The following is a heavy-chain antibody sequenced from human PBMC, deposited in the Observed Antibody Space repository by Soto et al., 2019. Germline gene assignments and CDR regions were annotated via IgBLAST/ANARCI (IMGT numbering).Heavy chain of an antibody. D-gene: IGHD4-17*01. J-gene: IGHJ3*02. V-gene: IGHV1-3*01. Sequence: QVQLLQSAAELKMPGTSMNLSCKTSGYNFTNCAVHWLRQAPGQRLEWLGWIKGVTGNTRFSERFQDRVTLTRDTSASTVYMALTGLKSEDTAIYYCARGAGRSPVTRAFDIWGQGTVVTVSS. CDR1: GYNFTNCA. CDR2: IKGVTGNT. CDR3: ARGAGRSPVTRAFDI.